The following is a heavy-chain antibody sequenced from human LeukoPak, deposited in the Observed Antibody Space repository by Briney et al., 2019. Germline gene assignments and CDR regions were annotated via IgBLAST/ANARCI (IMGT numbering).Heavy chain of an antibody. CDR2: ITDSGGNT. V-gene: IGHV3-23*01. J-gene: IGHJ5*02. CDR3: AKDPELYYSGGGNWFDP. Sequence: GGSLRLSCAASGFTFSSYAMNWVRQAPGKGLEWVSGITDSGGNTYYADSVKGRFTISRDNSKNTLYLQMNSLRAEDTAVYYCAKDPELYYSGGGNWFDPWGQGTLVTVSS. D-gene: IGHD3-10*01. CDR1: GFTFSSYA.